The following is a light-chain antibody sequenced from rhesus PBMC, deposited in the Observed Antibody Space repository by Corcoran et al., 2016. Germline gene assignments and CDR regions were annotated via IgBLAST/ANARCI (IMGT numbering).Light chain of an antibody. V-gene: IGKV2-78*01. CDR1: QSLLHSNGYTY. CDR3: EQTLPTPLT. J-gene: IGKJ4*01. Sequence: DIVMTQTPLSLSVTPGEPASISCRSSQSLLHSNGYTYLHWYLQKPGQSPQFLLYEVSNRASGVPGRFRGIGSGTDFTLKISRVEAEDVGVYYCEQTLPTPLTFGGGTKVELK. CDR2: EVS.